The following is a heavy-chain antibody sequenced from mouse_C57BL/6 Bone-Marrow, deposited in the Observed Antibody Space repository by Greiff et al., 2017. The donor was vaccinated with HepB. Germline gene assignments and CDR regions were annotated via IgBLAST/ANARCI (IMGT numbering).Heavy chain of an antibody. V-gene: IGHV7-1*01. CDR2: SRNKANDYTT. D-gene: IGHD1-1*01. CDR1: GFTFSDFY. CDR3: ARDAGGITPFAY. J-gene: IGHJ3*01. Sequence: EVQGVESGGGLVQSGRSLRLSCATSGFTFSDFYMEWVRQAPGKGLEWIAASRNKANDYTTEYSASVKGRFIVSRDTSQSILYLQMNALRAEDTAIYYCARDAGGITPFAYWGQGTLVTVSA.